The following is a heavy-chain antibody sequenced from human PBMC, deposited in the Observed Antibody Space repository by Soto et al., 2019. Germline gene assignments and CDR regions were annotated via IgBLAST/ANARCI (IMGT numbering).Heavy chain of an antibody. J-gene: IGHJ4*02. Sequence: QVQLQESGPGLVKPSQTLSLTCTVSGGSISSGGYYWSWIRQHPGKGLEWIGYIYYSGSTYYNPSLKSRVTISVATSKNQLSLKLSSVTAADTAVYYCARLTTVVTSNFDYWGQGTLVTVSS. V-gene: IGHV4-31*03. CDR2: IYYSGST. CDR3: ARLTTVVTSNFDY. D-gene: IGHD4-17*01. CDR1: GGSISSGGYY.